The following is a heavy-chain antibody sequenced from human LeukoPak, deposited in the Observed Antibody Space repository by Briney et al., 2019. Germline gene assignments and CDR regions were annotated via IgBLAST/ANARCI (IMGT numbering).Heavy chain of an antibody. CDR3: ARPLGSLKEYWWFDP. V-gene: IGHV1-46*01. CDR2: INPSGGST. D-gene: IGHD2/OR15-2a*01. J-gene: IGHJ5*02. Sequence: ASVKVSCKASGYTFTGYYMHWVRQAPGQGLEWMGIINPSGGSTSYAQKFQGRVTMTRDMSTSTVYMELSSLRSEDTAVYYCARPLGSLKEYWWFDPWGQGTLVTVSS. CDR1: GYTFTGYY.